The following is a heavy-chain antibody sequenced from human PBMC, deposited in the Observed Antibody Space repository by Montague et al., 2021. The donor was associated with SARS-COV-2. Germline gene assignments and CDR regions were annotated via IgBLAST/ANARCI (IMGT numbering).Heavy chain of an antibody. CDR3: ARGRTVTTFYYYYGMDV. J-gene: IGHJ6*02. CDR2: INHSGST. Sequence: SETLYLTCAVYGASFSGYYWSWIRQPPGKGLEWIGEINHSGSTNYNPSLKSRVTISVDTSKNQFSLKLSSVTAADTAVYYCARGRTVTTFYYYYGMDVWGQGTTVTVSS. D-gene: IGHD4-17*01. V-gene: IGHV4-34*01. CDR1: GASFSGYY.